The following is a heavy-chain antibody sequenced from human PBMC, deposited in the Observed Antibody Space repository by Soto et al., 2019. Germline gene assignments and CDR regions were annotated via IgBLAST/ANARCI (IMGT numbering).Heavy chain of an antibody. CDR1: GGTFSSYA. CDR3: ARVFLSGNDFWGGYFDY. V-gene: IGHV1-69*01. CDR2: IIPIFGTA. J-gene: IGHJ4*02. D-gene: IGHD3-3*01. Sequence: QVQLVQSGAEVKKPGSSVKVSCKASGGTFSSYAISWVRQAPGQGLEWMGGIIPIFGTANYAQKFQGRVTSTADESTGTAYMGLGSLRSEDTAVYYCARVFLSGNDFWGGYFDYWGQGTLVTVSS.